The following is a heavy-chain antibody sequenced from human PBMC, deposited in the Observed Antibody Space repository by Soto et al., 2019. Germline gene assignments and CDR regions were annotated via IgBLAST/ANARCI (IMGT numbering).Heavy chain of an antibody. Sequence: QVQLVQSGAEVKKPGSSVKVSCKASGGTFSSYTISWVRQAPGQGLEWMGRIIPILGIANYAQKFQGRVTITADKSTSTAYMELSSLRSEDTAVYYCARDRSDGGTTSPAFDIWGQGTMVTVSS. CDR2: IIPILGIA. CDR1: GGTFSSYT. D-gene: IGHD1-1*01. V-gene: IGHV1-69*08. J-gene: IGHJ3*02. CDR3: ARDRSDGGTTSPAFDI.